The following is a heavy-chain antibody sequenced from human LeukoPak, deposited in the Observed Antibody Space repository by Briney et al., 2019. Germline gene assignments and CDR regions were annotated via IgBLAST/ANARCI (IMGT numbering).Heavy chain of an antibody. CDR2: IYPGDSDT. V-gene: IGHV5-51*01. J-gene: IGHJ4*02. D-gene: IGHD3-22*01. Sequence: GESLKISCKGSGYSFTSYWIGWVRQMPGKGLEWMGIIYPGDSDTRYSPSFQGQVTISADKSISTAYLQWSSLKASDTAVYYCARRTRAYDSSGYYYNFGYWGQGTLVTVSS. CDR1: GYSFTSYW. CDR3: ARRTRAYDSSGYYYNFGY.